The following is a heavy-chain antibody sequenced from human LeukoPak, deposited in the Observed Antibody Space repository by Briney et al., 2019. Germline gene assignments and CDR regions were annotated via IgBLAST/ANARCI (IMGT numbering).Heavy chain of an antibody. Sequence: GGSLRLSCAASGFTFSSYAMSWVRQAPGKGLEWVSAISGSGGSTYYADSVKGRFIISRDNSKNTLCLQMNSLRAEDTAVYYCAKDFPITYYYDSSGYNWGQGTLVTVSS. CDR1: GFTFSSYA. D-gene: IGHD3-22*01. CDR2: ISGSGGST. J-gene: IGHJ4*02. CDR3: AKDFPITYYYDSSGYN. V-gene: IGHV3-23*01.